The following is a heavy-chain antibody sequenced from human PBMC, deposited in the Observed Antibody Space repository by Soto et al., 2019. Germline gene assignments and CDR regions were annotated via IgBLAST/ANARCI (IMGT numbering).Heavy chain of an antibody. V-gene: IGHV4-4*02. J-gene: IGHJ4*02. CDR2: VYHTGST. CDR3: ATLPPRIVVTVLPIPS. D-gene: IGHD2-21*01. Sequence: SETLSLTCVVSGDSVSSTHGWTWVRQTPGKGLEWIGEVYHTGSTKYNPSLKDRVTISVDKSKNHFSLNLMSLTAADTAVYYCATLPPRIVVTVLPIPSWGQGTQVTVSS. CDR1: GDSVSSTHG.